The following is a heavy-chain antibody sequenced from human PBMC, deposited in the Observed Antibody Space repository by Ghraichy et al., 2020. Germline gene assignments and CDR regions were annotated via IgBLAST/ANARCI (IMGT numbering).Heavy chain of an antibody. CDR1: GGSFSGYY. D-gene: IGHD2-2*01. CDR2: INHTGSI. Sequence: SQTLSLTCAVYGGSFSGYYWSWIRQPPGKGLEWIGEINHTGSINYNPSLKSRVTISVDTSKNQFSLKLSSVTAADTAVYYCARGHRGPAAIPYFDYWGQGTLVTVSS. CDR3: ARGHRGPAAIPYFDY. V-gene: IGHV4-34*01. J-gene: IGHJ4*02.